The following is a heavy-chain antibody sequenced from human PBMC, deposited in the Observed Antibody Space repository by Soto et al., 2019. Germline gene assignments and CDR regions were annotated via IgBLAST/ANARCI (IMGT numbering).Heavy chain of an antibody. V-gene: IGHV3-15*07. CDR3: TTPNQWFGELQQFEY. Sequence: GGSLRLSCAASGFTFSNAWMNWVRQAPGKGLEWVGRIKSKTDGGTTDYAAPVKGRFTISRDDSKNTLYLQMNSLKTEDTAVYYCTTPNQWFGELQQFEYWGEGKLVTV. CDR2: IKSKTDGGTT. CDR1: GFTFSNAW. D-gene: IGHD3-10*01. J-gene: IGHJ4*02.